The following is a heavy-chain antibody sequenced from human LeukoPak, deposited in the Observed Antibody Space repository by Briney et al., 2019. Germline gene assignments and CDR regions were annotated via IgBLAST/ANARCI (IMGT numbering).Heavy chain of an antibody. J-gene: IGHJ4*02. Sequence: PGGSLRLSCAASGFTFSTYAMSWVRQAPGKGLEWVSAISGRGVSTSYADSVRGRFTISRDNSKNTLYLQMNNLRAEDTAGNYCAKAASGNWNDVSDYWGQGTLVTVSS. CDR3: AKAASGNWNDVSDY. CDR1: GFTFSTYA. V-gene: IGHV3-23*01. CDR2: ISGRGVST. D-gene: IGHD1-20*01.